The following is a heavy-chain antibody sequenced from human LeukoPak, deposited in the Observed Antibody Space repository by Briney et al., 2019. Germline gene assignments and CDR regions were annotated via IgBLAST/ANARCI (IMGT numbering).Heavy chain of an antibody. CDR3: ARYLAARPNYYYMDV. J-gene: IGHJ6*03. Sequence: PSETLSLTCAVYGGSFSGYYWSWLRQPPGKGLEWIGEINHSGSTNYNPSLKSRVTISVDTSKNQFSLKLSSVTAADTAVYYCARYLAARPNYYYMDVWGKGTTVTVSS. CDR1: GGSFSGYY. CDR2: INHSGST. D-gene: IGHD6-6*01. V-gene: IGHV4-34*01.